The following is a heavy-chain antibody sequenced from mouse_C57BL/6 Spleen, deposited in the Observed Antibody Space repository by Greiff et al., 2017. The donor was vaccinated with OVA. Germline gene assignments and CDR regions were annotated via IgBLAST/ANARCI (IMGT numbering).Heavy chain of an antibody. CDR2: IYPGDGDT. D-gene: IGHD2-5*01. CDR1: GYAFSSSW. CDR3: ARSGSNSPGYFDY. V-gene: IGHV1-82*01. Sequence: QVQLQQSGPELVKPGASVKISCKASGYAFSSSWMNWVKQRPGKGLEWIGRIYPGDGDTNYNGKFKGKATLTADKSSSTAYMQLSSLTSEDSAVYFCARSGSNSPGYFDYWGQGTTLTVSS. J-gene: IGHJ2*01.